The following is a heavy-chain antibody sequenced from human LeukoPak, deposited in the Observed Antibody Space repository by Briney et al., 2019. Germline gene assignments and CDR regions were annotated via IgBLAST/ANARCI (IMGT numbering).Heavy chain of an antibody. CDR3: AARPLMPPRFDD. CDR2: IYTDGRT. Sequence: GGSLRLSCSVSGFIVSSNYMSWVRQAPGKGLEYVSVIYTDGRTYYADSVKGRFIISRDNSRNTLYLQMNSLRAEDTAVYYCAARPLMPPRFDDWGQGTLVTVSS. V-gene: IGHV3-66*01. J-gene: IGHJ4*02. CDR1: GFIVSSNY. D-gene: IGHD2-2*01.